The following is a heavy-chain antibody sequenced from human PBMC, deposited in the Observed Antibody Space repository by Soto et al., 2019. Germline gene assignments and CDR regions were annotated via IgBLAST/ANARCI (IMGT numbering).Heavy chain of an antibody. Sequence: PSETLSLTCTVSGGSISSYYWSWIRQPPGKGLEWIGYIYYSGSTNYNPSLKSRVTISVDTSNNQFSLQLNSVTPDDTAVYYCARLVGNSWLDSWGQGTLVTVS. V-gene: IGHV4-59*08. CDR3: ARLVGNSWLDS. CDR1: GGSISSYY. J-gene: IGHJ5*01. D-gene: IGHD2-2*01. CDR2: IYYSGST.